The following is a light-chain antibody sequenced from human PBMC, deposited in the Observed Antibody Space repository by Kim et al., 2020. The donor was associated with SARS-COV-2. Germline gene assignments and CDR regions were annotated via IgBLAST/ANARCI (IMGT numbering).Light chain of an antibody. CDR1: SLTSYA. CDR2: GTT. J-gene: IGLJ2*01. CDR3: NSRYTSNFVL. V-gene: IGLV3-19*01. Sequence: SSELTQDPTASVTSTHLHTSQSEEDSLTSYAGKWYHKKPGQAPVLLISGTTNRPSVIPDRFSGSSSGNTPSLTIAVAQAEDEADYYCNSRYTSNFVLFGG.